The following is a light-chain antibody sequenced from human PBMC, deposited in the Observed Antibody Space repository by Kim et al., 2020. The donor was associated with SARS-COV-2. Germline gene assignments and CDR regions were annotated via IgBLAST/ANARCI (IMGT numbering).Light chain of an antibody. Sequence: GQSITISCTGTSSDVGGYNYVSWYQQHPGNAPRLMIYDVSNRPSGVSYRFSGFKSGNTASLTISGLQAEDEADYYCSSYTSSSTLVFGGGTQLTVL. CDR2: DVS. J-gene: IGLJ3*02. V-gene: IGLV2-14*03. CDR3: SSYTSSSTLV. CDR1: SSDVGGYNY.